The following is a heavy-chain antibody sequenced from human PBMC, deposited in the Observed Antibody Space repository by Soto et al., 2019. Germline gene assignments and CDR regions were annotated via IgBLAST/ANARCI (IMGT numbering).Heavy chain of an antibody. CDR2: IDPSDSYT. Sequence: PGESLKISCKGPGYSFTSYWISWVRQMPGKGLEWMGRIDPSDSYTNYSPSFQGHVTISADKSISTAYLQWSSLKASDTAMYYCARPGYCSGGSCYDYYYGMDVWGQGTTVTVSS. CDR1: GYSFTSYW. J-gene: IGHJ6*02. CDR3: ARPGYCSGGSCYDYYYGMDV. D-gene: IGHD2-15*01. V-gene: IGHV5-10-1*01.